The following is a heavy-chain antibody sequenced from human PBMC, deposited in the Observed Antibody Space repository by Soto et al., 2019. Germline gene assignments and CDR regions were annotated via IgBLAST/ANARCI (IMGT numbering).Heavy chain of an antibody. CDR2: IIPVFGTP. V-gene: IGHV1-69*12. CDR1: GGSLSNYG. J-gene: IGHJ6*02. Sequence: QVQLVQSGAEVKKPGSSVKVSCKASGGSLSNYGISWVRQAPGQGLEWMGAIIPVFGTPNYAQKFQDRVTITADEATTTVYMEVRSLTSEDKAVYYCASGDATKIVVTTYYAMDVWGQGTTVTVSS. D-gene: IGHD3-22*01. CDR3: ASGDATKIVVTTYYAMDV.